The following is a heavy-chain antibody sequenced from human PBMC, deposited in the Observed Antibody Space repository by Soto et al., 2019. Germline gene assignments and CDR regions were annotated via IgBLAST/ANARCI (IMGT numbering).Heavy chain of an antibody. Sequence: KTSETLSLTCAVSGGSISSGGYSWSWIRQPPGKGLEWIGYIYHSGSTYYNPSLKSRVTISVDRSKNQFSLKLSSVTAADTAVYYCARAGYYDSSGYYFGFDYWGQGTLVTVSS. V-gene: IGHV4-30-2*01. CDR1: GGSISSGGYS. D-gene: IGHD3-22*01. J-gene: IGHJ4*02. CDR3: ARAGYYDSSGYYFGFDY. CDR2: IYHSGST.